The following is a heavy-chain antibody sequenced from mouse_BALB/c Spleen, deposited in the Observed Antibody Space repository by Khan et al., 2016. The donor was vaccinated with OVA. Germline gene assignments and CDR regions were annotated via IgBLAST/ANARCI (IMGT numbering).Heavy chain of an antibody. CDR1: GYTFTSYV. Sequence: VQLQQSGPELVKPGASVKMSCEASGYTFTSYVIHWVKQKPGQGLEWIGYIYPFNDDTKYNEKFKGKATLTSDTSSSTAYMELRSLTSEDSAVYYGAKNCRYDVYFDYWGQGTTLTVSS. J-gene: IGHJ2*01. D-gene: IGHD2-14*01. V-gene: IGHV1S136*01. CDR2: IYPFNDDT. CDR3: AKNCRYDVYFDY.